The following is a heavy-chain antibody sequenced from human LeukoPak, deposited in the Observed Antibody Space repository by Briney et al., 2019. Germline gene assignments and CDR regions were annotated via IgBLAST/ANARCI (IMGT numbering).Heavy chain of an antibody. CDR3: ARVPTPYADFWSGYYAYFDY. CDR1: GYTFTSNY. J-gene: IGHJ4*02. CDR2: IYPRDGST. V-gene: IGHV1-46*01. D-gene: IGHD3-3*01. Sequence: ASVKVSCKASGYTFTSNYIHWVRQAPGQGLEWMGMIYPRDGSTSYAQKFQGRVTVTRDTSTSTAYMELSSLRSEDTAVYYCARVPTPYADFWSGYYAYFDYWGQGTLVTVSS.